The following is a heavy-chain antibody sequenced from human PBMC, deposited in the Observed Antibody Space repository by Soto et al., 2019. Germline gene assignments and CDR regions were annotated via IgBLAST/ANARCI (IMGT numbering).Heavy chain of an antibody. V-gene: IGHV1-69*13. CDR2: IIPIFGTA. Sequence: SVKVSCKASGGTFSSYAISWVRQAPGQGLEWMGGIIPIFGTANYAQKFQGRVTITADESTSTAYMELSSLRSEDTAVYYCASNYYGSGSYYYSFDYWGQGTLVTVSS. CDR3: ASNYYGSGSYYYSFDY. D-gene: IGHD3-10*01. CDR1: GGTFSSYA. J-gene: IGHJ4*02.